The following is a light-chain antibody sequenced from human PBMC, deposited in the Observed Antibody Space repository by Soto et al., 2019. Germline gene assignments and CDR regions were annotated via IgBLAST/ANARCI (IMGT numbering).Light chain of an antibody. V-gene: IGLV2-14*01. CDR1: SSDVGGYNY. Sequence: QSALTQPASVSGSPGQSITISCTGTSSDVGGYNYVSWHQQHPGKAPKLMIYDVSNRPSGVSNRFSGSKSGNTASLTISGLQAEDEADYYCSSYTSSSTRGFGGGTKLTVL. J-gene: IGLJ3*02. CDR2: DVS. CDR3: SSYTSSSTRG.